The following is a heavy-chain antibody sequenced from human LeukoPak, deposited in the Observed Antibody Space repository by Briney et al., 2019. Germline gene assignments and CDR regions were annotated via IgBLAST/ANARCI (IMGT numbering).Heavy chain of an antibody. CDR1: GYTFTGYY. D-gene: IGHD2-2*01. CDR3: AREPADIVVVPAHTHYYYYGMDV. Sequence: AASVKVSCKTSGYTFTGYYMHWVRQAPGQGLEWMGWINPNSGGTNYARKFQGRVTMTRDTSISTAYMELSRLRSDDTAVYYCAREPADIVVVPAHTHYYYYGMDVWGQGTTVTVSS. CDR2: INPNSGGT. V-gene: IGHV1-2*02. J-gene: IGHJ6*02.